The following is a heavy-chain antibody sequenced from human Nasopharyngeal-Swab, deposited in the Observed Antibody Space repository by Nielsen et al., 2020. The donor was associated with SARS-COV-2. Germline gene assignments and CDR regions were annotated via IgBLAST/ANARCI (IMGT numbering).Heavy chain of an antibody. J-gene: IGHJ4*02. CDR2: IYYSGSN. CDR3: ATFDYYDSS. CDR1: GGSISSSSYY. Sequence: GSLRLSCTVSGGSISSSSYYWGWLRQPPGKGLEWIGSIYYSGSNYYNPSLKIRVTISVDTSKNQFSLKMSSVTAADTAVYYCATFDYYDSSWGQGTLVTVSS. V-gene: IGHV4-39*01. D-gene: IGHD3-22*01.